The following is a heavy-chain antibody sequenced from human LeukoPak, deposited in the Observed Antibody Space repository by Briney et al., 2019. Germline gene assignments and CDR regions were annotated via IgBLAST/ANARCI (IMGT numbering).Heavy chain of an antibody. J-gene: IGHJ5*02. D-gene: IGHD1-26*01. CDR2: INHSGST. CDR1: GGSFSGYY. Sequence: SETLSLTCAVYGGSFSGYYWSWIRQPPGKGLEWIGEINHSGSTNYNPSLKSRVTISVDTSKNQFSLKLGSVTAADTAVYYCARGSKMLGYNWFDPWGQGTLVTVSS. CDR3: ARGSKMLGYNWFDP. V-gene: IGHV4-34*01.